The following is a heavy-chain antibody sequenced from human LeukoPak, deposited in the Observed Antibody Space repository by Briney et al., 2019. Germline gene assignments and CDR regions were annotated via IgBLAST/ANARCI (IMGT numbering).Heavy chain of an antibody. CDR1: GGSISSGSYY. CDR3: ARGVLVSVKHNWFDP. V-gene: IGHV4-61*02. CDR2: IYTSGST. D-gene: IGHD5/OR15-5a*01. Sequence: SETLSLTCTVSGGSISSGSYYWSWIRQPAGKGLEWIGRIYTSGSTNYNPSLKSRVTISVDTSKNQFSLKLSSVTAADTAVYYCARGVLVSVKHNWFDPWGQGTLVTVSS. J-gene: IGHJ5*02.